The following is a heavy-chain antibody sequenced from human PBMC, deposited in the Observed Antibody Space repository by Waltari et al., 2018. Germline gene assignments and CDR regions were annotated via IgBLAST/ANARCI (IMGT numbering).Heavy chain of an antibody. J-gene: IGHJ6*03. Sequence: QVQLQESGPGLVKPSETLSLTCTVSGGSISSYYWSWIRQPPGKGLEWIGYIYYSGSTNYNTSLKSRVTISVDTSKNQFSLKLSSVTAADTAVYYCASQVLQLRPPANYYYYYMDVWGKGTTVTVSS. D-gene: IGHD2-21*01. V-gene: IGHV4-59*01. CDR3: ASQVLQLRPPANYYYYYMDV. CDR2: IYYSGST. CDR1: GGSISSYY.